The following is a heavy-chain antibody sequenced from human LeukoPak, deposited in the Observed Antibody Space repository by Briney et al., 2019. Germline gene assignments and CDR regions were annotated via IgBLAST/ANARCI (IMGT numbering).Heavy chain of an antibody. CDR3: ARGPPYGGSSWNYYFDY. D-gene: IGHD6-13*01. CDR1: GFTVSSYY. Sequence: GGSLRLSCAASGFTVSSYYMSWVRQAPGKGLEWVSVICSGGSTYYADSVKGRFTISRDNSKNTLYLQMNSLRAEDTAVYYCARGPPYGGSSWNYYFDYWGQGTLVTVSS. CDR2: ICSGGST. J-gene: IGHJ4*02. V-gene: IGHV3-53*01.